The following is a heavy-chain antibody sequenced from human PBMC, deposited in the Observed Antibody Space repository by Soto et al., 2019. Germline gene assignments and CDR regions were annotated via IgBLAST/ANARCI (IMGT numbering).Heavy chain of an antibody. CDR3: PSYTYTSRYSYFYTDV. CDR1: GSTFGDYA. D-gene: IGHD6-13*01. J-gene: IGHJ6*03. Sequence: GGSLSLSCTCSGSTFGDYAISWSRQAPGKGLEWVGVIRSKAYGETTDYAASVKGRFTILRDDSKSIAYLQLNSLQSEDTGVYYCPSYTYTSRYSYFYTDVLGDGTTGTGS. CDR2: IRSKAYGETT. V-gene: IGHV3-49*03.